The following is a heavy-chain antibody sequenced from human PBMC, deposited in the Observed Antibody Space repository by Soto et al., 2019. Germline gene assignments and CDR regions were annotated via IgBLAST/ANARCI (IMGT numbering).Heavy chain of an antibody. CDR1: GYSFTSYW. D-gene: IGHD4-17*01. CDR3: ARSGYGDYLSVQDYYYGMDV. CDR2: IYPGDSDT. J-gene: IGHJ6*02. V-gene: IGHV5-51*01. Sequence: PGESLKISCKGSGYSFTSYWIGWVRQMPGKGLEWMGIIYPGDSDTRYSPSFQGQVTISADKSISTAYLQWSSLKASDTAMYYCARSGYGDYLSVQDYYYGMDVWGQGTTVTVSS.